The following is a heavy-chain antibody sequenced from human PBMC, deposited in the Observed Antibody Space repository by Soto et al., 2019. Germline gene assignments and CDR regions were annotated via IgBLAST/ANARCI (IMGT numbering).Heavy chain of an antibody. D-gene: IGHD3-22*01. CDR2: ISAYNGNT. CDR3: ARDNYYDSSGYCDY. CDR1: GYTFTSYS. V-gene: IGHV1-18*01. Sequence: ASVKVSCKASGYTFTSYSISWVRQAPGQGLEWMGWISAYNGNTNYAQKLQGRVTMTTDTSTSTAYMELRSLRSDDTAVYYCARDNYYDSSGYCDYWGQGTLVTVSS. J-gene: IGHJ4*02.